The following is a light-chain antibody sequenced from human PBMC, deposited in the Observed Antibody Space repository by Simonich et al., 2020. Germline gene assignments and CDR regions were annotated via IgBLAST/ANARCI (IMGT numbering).Light chain of an antibody. CDR2: GAS. J-gene: IGKJ1*01. CDR3: QQYNIWWT. V-gene: IGKV3-15*01. CDR1: QSVSSN. Sequence: EIVMTQSPATLSVSPGERATLSCRASQSVSSNLAWYQQKPGLAPRLLIYGASTRATGIPARFSGSGSGTEFTLTISSLQSEEFAVYYCQQYNIWWTFGQGTKVEIK.